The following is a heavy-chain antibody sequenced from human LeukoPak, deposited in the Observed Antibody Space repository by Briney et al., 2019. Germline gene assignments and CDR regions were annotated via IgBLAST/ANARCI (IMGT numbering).Heavy chain of an antibody. CDR1: GGSISNNF. CDR3: ARNTYGTFDH. CDR2: IYTSGST. D-gene: IGHD5-18*01. Sequence: SETLSLTCTVSGGSISNNFWSWIRQPAGKGLEWIGRIYTSGSTNYNPSLKSRLTMSVDTSKNEFSLKLSSVTAADTAVYYCARNTYGTFDHWGQGTLVTVSS. V-gene: IGHV4-4*07. J-gene: IGHJ4*02.